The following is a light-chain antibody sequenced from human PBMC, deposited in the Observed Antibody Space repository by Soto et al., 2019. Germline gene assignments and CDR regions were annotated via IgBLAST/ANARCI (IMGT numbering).Light chain of an antibody. CDR3: QQRSNWPPT. Sequence: DIQMTQSPSTLSGSVGDRVTITFRASQTISSWLAWYQQKPGKAPKLLIYKASTLKSGVPSRFSGSGSGTEFTLTISSLEPEDFAVYYCQQRSNWPPTFGGGTKVDIK. CDR1: QTISSW. V-gene: IGKV1-5*03. J-gene: IGKJ4*01. CDR2: KAS.